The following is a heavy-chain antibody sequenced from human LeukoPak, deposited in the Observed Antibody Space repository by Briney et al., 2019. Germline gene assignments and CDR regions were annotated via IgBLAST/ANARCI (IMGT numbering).Heavy chain of an antibody. CDR2: IRYDESNK. CDR1: GFIFSNYG. CDR3: ATMQWLEGVDWSDP. V-gene: IGHV3-30*02. D-gene: IGHD6-19*01. J-gene: IGHJ5*02. Sequence: GGSLRLSCAASGFIFSNYGMHWVRQAPGKGLEWVAFIRYDESNKFYADSVKGRFTISRDNSKNTLFLQMNSLRAEDTAVYYCATMQWLEGVDWSDPWGQGTLVTVSS.